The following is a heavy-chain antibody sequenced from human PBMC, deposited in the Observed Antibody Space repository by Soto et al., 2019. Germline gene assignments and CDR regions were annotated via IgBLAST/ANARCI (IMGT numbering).Heavy chain of an antibody. Sequence: QVQLQESGPGLVKPSETLSLTCTVSGGSVISGSYYWSWIRQPPGKGLEWVGCISDTGSGDYNPPRKGRVTISVHTSQRQFSLRLNSVPAADTAVYYCARAYSGHDALGMDVWGQGTTVTVSS. V-gene: IGHV4-61*01. CDR2: ISDTGSG. J-gene: IGHJ6*02. D-gene: IGHD5-12*01. CDR1: GGSVISGSYY. CDR3: ARAYSGHDALGMDV.